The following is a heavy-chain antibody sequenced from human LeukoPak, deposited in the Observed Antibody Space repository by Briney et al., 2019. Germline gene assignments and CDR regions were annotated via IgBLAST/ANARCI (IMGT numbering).Heavy chain of an antibody. Sequence: SETLSLTCTVSGGSISSYYWSWIRQPPGKGLEWIGYIYYSGSTNYNPSLKSRVTISVDTSKNQFSLKLSSVTAADTAVYHCARHSWGRRGGGRGYYFDYWGQGTLVTVSS. V-gene: IGHV4-59*08. J-gene: IGHJ4*02. D-gene: IGHD2-15*01. CDR2: IYYSGST. CDR1: GGSISSYY. CDR3: ARHSWGRRGGGRGYYFDY.